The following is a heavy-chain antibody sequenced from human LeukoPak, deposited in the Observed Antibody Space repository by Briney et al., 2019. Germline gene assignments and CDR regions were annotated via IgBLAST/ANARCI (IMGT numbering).Heavy chain of an antibody. J-gene: IGHJ4*02. D-gene: IGHD1-14*01. CDR3: ARDINPPNGDY. CDR2: IYSGGST. V-gene: IGHV3-66*01. Sequence: RTGGSLRLSCAASGFTVSSNYMSWVRQAPGKGLEWVSVIYSGGSTYYADSVKGRFTISRDNSKNTLYLQMNSLRAEDTAVYYCARDINPPNGDYWGQGTLVTVSS. CDR1: GFTVSSNY.